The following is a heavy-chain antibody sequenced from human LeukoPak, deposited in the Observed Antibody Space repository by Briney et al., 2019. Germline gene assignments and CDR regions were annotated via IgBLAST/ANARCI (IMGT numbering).Heavy chain of an antibody. J-gene: IGHJ6*03. V-gene: IGHV4-34*01. CDR2: INHSGST. D-gene: IGHD1-7*01. CDR1: GGSSSGYY. Sequence: SETLSLTCAVYGGSSSGYYWSWIRQPPGKGLKWIGEINHSGSTNYNPSLKSRVTISVDTSKNQFSLKLSSVTAADTAVYYCARSGTTFLRDYYYYYMDVWGKGTTVTVSS. CDR3: ARSGTTFLRDYYYYYMDV.